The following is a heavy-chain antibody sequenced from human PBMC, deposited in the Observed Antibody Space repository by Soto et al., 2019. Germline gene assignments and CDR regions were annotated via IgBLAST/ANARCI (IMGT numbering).Heavy chain of an antibody. Sequence: EVQLVESGGGLVQPGGSLRLSCAASGFTFSSYSMNWVRQAPGKGLEWVSYISSSSSTIYYADSVKGRFTISRDNAKNSLYLQMNSLRAEDTAVYYCARSLAARDYYDMDVWGKGTTVTVSS. CDR2: ISSSSSTI. V-gene: IGHV3-48*01. CDR3: ARSLAARDYYDMDV. CDR1: GFTFSSYS. J-gene: IGHJ6*03.